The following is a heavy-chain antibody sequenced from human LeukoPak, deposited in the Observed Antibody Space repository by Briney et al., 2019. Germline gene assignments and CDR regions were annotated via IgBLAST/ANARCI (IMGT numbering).Heavy chain of an antibody. CDR1: GGSISSYY. J-gene: IGHJ4*03. D-gene: IGHD1-7*01. CDR3: ARVRITGTGSPQWYFDY. CDR2: IYYSGST. Sequence: SETLSLTCTVSGGSISSYYWSWIRQPPGKGLEWIGYIYYSGSTNYNPSLKSRVTISVDTSKNQFSLKLSSVTAADMAVYYCARVRITGTGSPQWYFDYWGQGTMVTVSS. V-gene: IGHV4-59*01.